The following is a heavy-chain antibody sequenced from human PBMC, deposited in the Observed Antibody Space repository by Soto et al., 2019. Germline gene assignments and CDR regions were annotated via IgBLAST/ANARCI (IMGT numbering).Heavy chain of an antibody. CDR2: ISYDGSNK. Sequence: QVQLVESGGGVVQPGRSLRLSCAASGFTFSSYGMHWVRQAPGKGLEGVAVISYDGSNKYYADSVKGRFTISRDNSKNTLYLQMNSLRAEDTAVYYCAKSQYSGYDWGSWFDPWGQGTLVTVSS. V-gene: IGHV3-30*18. CDR3: AKSQYSGYDWGSWFDP. D-gene: IGHD5-12*01. J-gene: IGHJ5*02. CDR1: GFTFSSYG.